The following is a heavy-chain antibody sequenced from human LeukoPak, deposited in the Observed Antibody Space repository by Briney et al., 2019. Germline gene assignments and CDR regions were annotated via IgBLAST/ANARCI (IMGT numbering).Heavy chain of an antibody. CDR1: GFTFSTYA. V-gene: IGHV3-21*01. J-gene: IGHJ4*02. CDR3: AREESSATIDY. Sequence: GGSLRLSCSASGFTFSTYAINWVRQAPGKGLEWLSSISSDSTYIYYADSVMGRFIISRDNAQNSLYLQMNSLGAEDTAVYYCAREESSATIDYWGQGTLVTVSS. CDR2: ISSDSTYI.